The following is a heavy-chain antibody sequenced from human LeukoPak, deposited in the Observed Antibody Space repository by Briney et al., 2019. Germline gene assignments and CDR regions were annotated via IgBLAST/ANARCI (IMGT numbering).Heavy chain of an antibody. CDR1: GGTFSKYA. CDR2: TIPIFGTS. J-gene: IGHJ4*02. CDR3: ARVSSDHTSMAAPFAY. V-gene: IGHV1-69*13. Sequence: GASVKVSCKASGGTFSKYAINWVRQAPGQGPEWMGGTIPIFGTSNYAQKFQGRVTITADESTSTAYMELSSLRSEDTAIYYCARVSSDHTSMAAPFAYWGPGSLVTVSS. D-gene: IGHD2-2*01.